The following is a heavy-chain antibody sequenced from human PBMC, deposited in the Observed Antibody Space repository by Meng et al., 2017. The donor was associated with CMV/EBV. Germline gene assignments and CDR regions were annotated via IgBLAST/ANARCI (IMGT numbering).Heavy chain of an antibody. V-gene: IGHV3-74*03. CDR1: GFTFSRYW. Sequence: EGQVVESGGGLVQPGGYRRLCCADSGFTFSRYWMHWVCQVPGKGLVWVSRLNEDGSFTSYADSVKGRFTISRDNAKNTLYLQMNSLRVDDSGVYYCGRDLTGERDQWGQGTLVTVSS. D-gene: IGHD7-27*01. CDR2: LNEDGSFT. CDR3: GRDLTGERDQ. J-gene: IGHJ4*02.